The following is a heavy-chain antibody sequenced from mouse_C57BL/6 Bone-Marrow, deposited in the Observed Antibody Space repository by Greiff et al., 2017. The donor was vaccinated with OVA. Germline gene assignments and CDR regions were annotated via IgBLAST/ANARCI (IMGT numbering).Heavy chain of an antibody. D-gene: IGHD2-1*01. Sequence: VQLKESGPVLVKPGASVKMSCKASGYTFTDYYMNWVKQSHGKSLEWIGVINPYNGGTSYNQKFKGKATLTVDKSSSTAYMELNSLTSEDSAVYYCARDYGNYAWYFDVWGTGTTVTVSS. CDR1: GYTFTDYY. CDR2: INPYNGGT. V-gene: IGHV1-19*01. CDR3: ARDYGNYAWYFDV. J-gene: IGHJ1*03.